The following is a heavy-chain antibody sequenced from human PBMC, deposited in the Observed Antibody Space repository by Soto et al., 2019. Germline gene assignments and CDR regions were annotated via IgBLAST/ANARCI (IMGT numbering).Heavy chain of an antibody. Sequence: ASVKVSCKASGYTFTGYYMHWVRQAPGQGLEWMGWINPNSGGTNYAQKFQGWVTMTRDTSISTAYMELSRLRSEDTAVYYCARGARVVVPAANGNGMDVWGQGTTVTVSS. J-gene: IGHJ6*02. D-gene: IGHD2-2*01. CDR2: INPNSGGT. CDR3: ARGARVVVPAANGNGMDV. CDR1: GYTFTGYY. V-gene: IGHV1-2*04.